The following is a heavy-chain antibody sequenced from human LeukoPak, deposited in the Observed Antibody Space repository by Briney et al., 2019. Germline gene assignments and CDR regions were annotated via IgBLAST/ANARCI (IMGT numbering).Heavy chain of an antibody. CDR1: GFTFDDYA. V-gene: IGHV3-9*01. Sequence: GGSLRLSCAASGFTFDDYAMHWVRQAPGKGLEWVSGISWNSGSIGYADSVKGRFTISRDNSKNTLYLQMNSLRAEDTAVYYCARDREDIVVVPAADSHYYYYYYMDVWGKGTTVTISS. J-gene: IGHJ6*03. CDR2: ISWNSGSI. CDR3: ARDREDIVVVPAADSHYYYYYYMDV. D-gene: IGHD2-2*01.